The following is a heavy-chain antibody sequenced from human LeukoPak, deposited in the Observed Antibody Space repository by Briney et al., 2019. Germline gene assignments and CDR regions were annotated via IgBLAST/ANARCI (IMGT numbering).Heavy chain of an antibody. CDR2: ISSSSSTI. Sequence: GGSLRLSCAASGFTFSSYSMNWVRQAPGKGLEWVSYISSSSSTIYYADSVKGRFTISRDNAKNSLYLQMNSLRAEDTAVYYCAKGPPPRYCSSTSCYGDAFDIWGQGTMVTVSS. D-gene: IGHD2-2*01. CDR3: AKGPPPRYCSSTSCYGDAFDI. CDR1: GFTFSSYS. V-gene: IGHV3-48*01. J-gene: IGHJ3*02.